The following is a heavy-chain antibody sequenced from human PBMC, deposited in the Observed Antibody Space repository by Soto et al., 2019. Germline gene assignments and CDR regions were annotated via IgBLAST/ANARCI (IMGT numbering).Heavy chain of an antibody. D-gene: IGHD3-22*01. CDR2: INHSGST. CDR3: ASGYSSGYFFDY. J-gene: IGHJ4*02. CDR1: GGSFSGYY. Sequence: SETLSLTCAVYGGSFSGYYWSWIRQPPGKGLEWIGEINHSGSTNYNPSLKSRVTISVDTSKNQFSLKLSSVTAADTAVYYCASGYSSGYFFDYWGQGTLVTVSS. V-gene: IGHV4-34*01.